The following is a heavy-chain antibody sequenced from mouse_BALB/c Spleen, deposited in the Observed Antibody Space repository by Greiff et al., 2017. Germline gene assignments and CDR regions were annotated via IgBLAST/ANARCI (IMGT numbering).Heavy chain of an antibody. CDR3: ARSNGNYYWFAY. CDR2: ISYSGST. V-gene: IGHV3-2*02. CDR1: GYSITSDYA. Sequence: EVKLLESGPGLVKPSQSLSLTCTVTGYSITSDYAWNWIRQFPGNKLEWMGYISYSGSTSYNPSLKSRISITRDTSKNQFFLQLNSVTTEDTATYYCARSNGNYYWFAYWGQGTLVTVSA. D-gene: IGHD2-1*01. J-gene: IGHJ3*01.